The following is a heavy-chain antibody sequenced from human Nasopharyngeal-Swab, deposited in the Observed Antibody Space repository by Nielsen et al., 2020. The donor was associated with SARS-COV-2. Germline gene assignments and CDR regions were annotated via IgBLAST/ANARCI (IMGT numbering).Heavy chain of an antibody. J-gene: IGHJ4*02. Sequence: SVKVSCKASGGTFSSYAISWVRQAPGQGLEWMGRIIPILGIANYAQKFQGRVTITTDKSTSTAYMELSSLRSEDTAVYYCARVVSGSGDYWGQGTLVTVSS. CDR2: IIPILGIA. V-gene: IGHV1-69*04. D-gene: IGHD1-26*01. CDR3: ARVVSGSGDY. CDR1: GGTFSSYA.